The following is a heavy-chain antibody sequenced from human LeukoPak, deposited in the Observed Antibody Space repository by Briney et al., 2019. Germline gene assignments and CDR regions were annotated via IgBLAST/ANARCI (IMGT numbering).Heavy chain of an antibody. Sequence: GGSLRLSCAASGFTFSSYGMHWVRQAPGKGLEWVAVIWYDGSNKYYADSVKGRFTISRDNSKNTLYLQMNSLRAEDAAVYYCARGYRYSPSIDYWGQGTLVTVSS. J-gene: IGHJ4*02. D-gene: IGHD1-26*01. CDR1: GFTFSSYG. V-gene: IGHV3-33*01. CDR2: IWYDGSNK. CDR3: ARGYRYSPSIDY.